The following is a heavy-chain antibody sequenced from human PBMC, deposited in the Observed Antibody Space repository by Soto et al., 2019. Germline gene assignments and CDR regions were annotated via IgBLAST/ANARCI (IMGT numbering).Heavy chain of an antibody. J-gene: IGHJ4*02. D-gene: IGHD3-10*01. CDR1: GFANFSKAW. Sequence: EVQLVESGGGFVEPGGSLRLSCEASGFANFSKAWMYWVRQDPGKGLEWVGHIKSRSGGGTTGYAAPVQGRFSISRDDSANTLFLQMNSLKVEDTAFYYCTTGVYWGQGTLATVSS. V-gene: IGHV3-15*07. CDR3: TTGVY. CDR2: IKSRSGGGTT.